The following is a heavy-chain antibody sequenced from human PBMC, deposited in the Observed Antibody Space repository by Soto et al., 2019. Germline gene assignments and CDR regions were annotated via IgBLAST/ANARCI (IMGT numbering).Heavy chain of an antibody. Sequence: GGSLRLSCEASGFTFSSYKMNWVRQAPWKGLEWVSAITKTSNYIYYADSVKGRFTISRDNSKNTLYLQMNSLRAEDTAVYYCATGTAGDSSGYYYPANIAFASWGQGTLVTVS. CDR1: GFTFSSYK. V-gene: IGHV3-21*01. CDR3: ATGTAGDSSGYYYPANIAFAS. J-gene: IGHJ4*02. CDR2: ITKTSNYI. D-gene: IGHD3-22*01.